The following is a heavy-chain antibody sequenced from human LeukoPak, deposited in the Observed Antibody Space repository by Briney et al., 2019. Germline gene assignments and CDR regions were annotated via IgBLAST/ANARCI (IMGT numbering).Heavy chain of an antibody. Sequence: ASVELSCKASGGTFSSYAISWVRQAPGQGLEWMGLINLSGGSTTYAQRFQGRVTLTRDTSTSTVYMEPSSLRSEETAVYYCARDYVDDIPMIKDYWGQGTLVTVSS. CDR2: INLSGGST. J-gene: IGHJ4*02. CDR1: GGTFSSYA. D-gene: IGHD2-8*01. CDR3: ARDYVDDIPMIKDY. V-gene: IGHV1-46*01.